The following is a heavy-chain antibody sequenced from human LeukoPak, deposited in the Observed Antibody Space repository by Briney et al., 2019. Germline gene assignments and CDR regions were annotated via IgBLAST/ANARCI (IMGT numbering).Heavy chain of an antibody. CDR2: IYYIGTT. CDR1: RGSISPYY. J-gene: IGHJ4*02. V-gene: IGHV4-59*01. Sequence: SETLSLTCTVSRGSISPYYWSWIRQSPGKGLEWIGYIYYIGTTNYNPSLQSRVTMSVDTSTNQFTLNLASVTAADTAVYYCARGGFESCSAGSCLLGNYWGQGILVAVSS. D-gene: IGHD2-15*01. CDR3: ARGGFESCSAGSCLLGNY.